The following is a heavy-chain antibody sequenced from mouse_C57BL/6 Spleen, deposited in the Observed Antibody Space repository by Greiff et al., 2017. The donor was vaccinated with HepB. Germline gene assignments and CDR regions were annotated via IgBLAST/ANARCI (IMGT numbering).Heavy chain of an antibody. Sequence: EVKVVESGPELVKPGASVKIPCKASGYTFTDYNMDWVKQSHGKSLEWIGDINPNNGGTIYNQKFKGKATLTVDKSSSTAYMELRSLTSEDTAVYYCARGGYYYGSSLYWYFDVWGTGTTVTVSS. CDR1: GYTFTDYN. J-gene: IGHJ1*03. V-gene: IGHV1-18*01. CDR2: INPNNGGT. D-gene: IGHD1-1*01. CDR3: ARGGYYYGSSLYWYFDV.